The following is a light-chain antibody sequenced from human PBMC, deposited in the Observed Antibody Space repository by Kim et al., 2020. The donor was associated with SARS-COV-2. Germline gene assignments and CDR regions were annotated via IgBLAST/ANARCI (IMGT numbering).Light chain of an antibody. J-gene: IGLJ2*01. CDR3: QTWDTGIRV. CDR1: NGHSRYA. Sequence: SVKLTFTLSNGHSRYANAWQQQQPEKGPRYLMKIDSDGSHRKGDGIPDRFSGSSSGAERYLTISSLQSEDEADYYCQTWDTGIRVFGGGTQLTVL. CDR2: IDSDGSH. V-gene: IGLV4-69*01.